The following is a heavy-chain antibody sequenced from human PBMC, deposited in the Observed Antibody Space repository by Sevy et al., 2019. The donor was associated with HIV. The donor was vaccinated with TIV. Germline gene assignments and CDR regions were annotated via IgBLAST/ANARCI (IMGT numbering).Heavy chain of an antibody. V-gene: IGHV3-23*01. CDR2: ISGRGGST. CDR1: GFDFRSYA. Sequence: GGSLRLSCAASGFDFRSYAMSWVRQAPGKGLEWVSGISGRGGSTYYADSVKGRFTISRDNSKNTLYLQMNSLRVEETAVYYCAERPYYYDSSGYDGLPPGAFDIWGQGTMVTVSS. D-gene: IGHD3-22*01. CDR3: AERPYYYDSSGYDGLPPGAFDI. J-gene: IGHJ3*02.